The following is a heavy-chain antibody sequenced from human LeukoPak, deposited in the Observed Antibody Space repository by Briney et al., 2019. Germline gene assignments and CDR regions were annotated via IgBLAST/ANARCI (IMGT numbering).Heavy chain of an antibody. Sequence: PSETLSLTCAVYGGSFSGYSWSWIRQPPGKGLEWIGEINHSGSTNYNPSLKSRVTISVDTSKNQFSLKLSSVTAADTAVYYCARGAMYYDILTGYSDFDYWGQGTLVTVSS. J-gene: IGHJ4*02. D-gene: IGHD3-9*01. V-gene: IGHV4-34*01. CDR2: INHSGST. CDR3: ARGAMYYDILTGYSDFDY. CDR1: GGSFSGYS.